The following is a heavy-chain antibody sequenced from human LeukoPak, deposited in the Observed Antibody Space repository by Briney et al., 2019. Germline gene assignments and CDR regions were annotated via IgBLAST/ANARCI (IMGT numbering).Heavy chain of an antibody. CDR1: GYTFTSYG. CDR3: ARDIAIAVAGDFDY. D-gene: IGHD6-19*01. V-gene: IGHV1-18*01. J-gene: IGHJ4*02. CDR2: ISAYNGNT. Sequence: ASVTVSCKASGYTFTSYGISWVRQAPGQGLEWMGWISAYNGNTNYAQKLQGRVTMTTDTSTSTAYMELRSLRSDDAAVYYCARDIAIAVAGDFDYWGQGTLVTVSS.